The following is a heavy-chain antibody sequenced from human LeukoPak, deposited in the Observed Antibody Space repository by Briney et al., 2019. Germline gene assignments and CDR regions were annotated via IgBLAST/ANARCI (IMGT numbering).Heavy chain of an antibody. D-gene: IGHD2-2*01. V-gene: IGHV3-74*01. CDR3: ARSPVEVDGFDI. CDR1: GFTFSSYW. Sequence: GGSLRLSCAASGFTFSSYWMYWVRQAPRKGLVWVSRINSDGSSTSYADSVKCRCSISSDNAKNTLYLQMNSLRAEDTAVYYCARSPVEVDGFDIWGQGTMVTVSS. CDR2: INSDGSST. J-gene: IGHJ3*02.